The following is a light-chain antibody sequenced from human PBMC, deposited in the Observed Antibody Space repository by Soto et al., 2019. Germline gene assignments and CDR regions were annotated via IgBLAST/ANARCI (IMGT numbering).Light chain of an antibody. CDR1: QGIIDY. J-gene: IGKJ1*01. Sequence: DIQMTQSPSSLSASVGDTVTITCRASQGIIDYLAWYQQRPVKVPKLLIYAASTLQTGVPSRFSGSGAGTDFTLTISSLQPEDVATYYWQKYDTAPQTLGQGTRVQIK. V-gene: IGKV1-27*01. CDR2: AAS. CDR3: QKYDTAPQT.